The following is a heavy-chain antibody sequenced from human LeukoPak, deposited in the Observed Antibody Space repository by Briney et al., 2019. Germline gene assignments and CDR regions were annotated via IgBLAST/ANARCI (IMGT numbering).Heavy chain of an antibody. Sequence: SETLSLTCTVSGGSISSYYWSWIRQPPGKGLEWIGYIYYSGSTYYNPSLKSRVTISVDTSKNQFSLKLSSVTAADTAVYYCARGLGYGSGSYSGDDYWGQGTLVTVSS. J-gene: IGHJ4*02. CDR3: ARGLGYGSGSYSGDDY. D-gene: IGHD3-10*01. V-gene: IGHV4-59*08. CDR2: IYYSGST. CDR1: GGSISSYY.